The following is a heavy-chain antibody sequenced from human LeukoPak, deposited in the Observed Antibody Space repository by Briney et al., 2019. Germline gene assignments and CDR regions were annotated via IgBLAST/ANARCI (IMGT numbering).Heavy chain of an antibody. J-gene: IGHJ4*02. CDR2: ISYDGSNK. CDR3: ARDQYDFWSGYYSGFDY. CDR1: GFTFSSYA. Sequence: GGSLRLSCAASGFTFSSYAMHWVRQAPGKGLEWVAVISYDGSNKYYADSVKGRFTISRDNSKNTLYLQMNSLRAEDTAVYYCARDQYDFWSGYYSGFDYWGQGTLVTVSS. D-gene: IGHD3-3*01. V-gene: IGHV3-30-3*01.